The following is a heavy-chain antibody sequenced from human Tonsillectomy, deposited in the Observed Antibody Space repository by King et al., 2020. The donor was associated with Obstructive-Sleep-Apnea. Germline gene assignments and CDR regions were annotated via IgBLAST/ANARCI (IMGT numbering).Heavy chain of an antibody. CDR2: ISGSGGST. D-gene: IGHD3-3*01. CDR1: GFTFSSYA. CDR3: AKDRIGVVIGTLLY. J-gene: IGHJ4*02. Sequence: VQLVESGGGLVQPGGSLRLSCAASGFTFSSYAMSWVRQAPGKGLEWVSAISGSGGSTYYADPVKGRFTFSRDNSKNTLYLQMNSLRAEDTAVYYCAKDRIGVVIGTLLYWGQGTLVTVSS. V-gene: IGHV3-23*04.